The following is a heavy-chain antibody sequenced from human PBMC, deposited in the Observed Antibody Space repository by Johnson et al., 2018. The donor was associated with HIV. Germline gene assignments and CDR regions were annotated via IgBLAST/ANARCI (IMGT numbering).Heavy chain of an antibody. V-gene: IGHV3-30*04. CDR3: ARGITMIAVVKGDAFDI. J-gene: IGHJ3*02. Sequence: EHLVESGGALLQPGTSLRLPCAASGFSFSDYAMHWFRQAPGKGLVWAALLSYDGRSNFYSNSLKCRFIIPSDNSKNTVYLQLNSLRTEDTAVYYCARGITMIAVVKGDAFDIWGQGTMVTVSS. CDR1: GFSFSDYA. CDR2: LSYDGRSN. D-gene: IGHD3-22*01.